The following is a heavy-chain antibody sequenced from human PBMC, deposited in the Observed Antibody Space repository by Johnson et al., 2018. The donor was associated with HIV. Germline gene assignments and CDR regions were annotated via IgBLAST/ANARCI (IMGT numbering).Heavy chain of an antibody. D-gene: IGHD1-26*01. CDR2: IKQDGSDK. Sequence: VQLVESGGGLVQPGGSLRLSCVVSGFTFSDYWMTWVRQAPGKGLEWVANIKQDGSDKYYADSVKGRFTISRDSSKNTLYLQMNSLGEEDTAGYYWATGGGAKTLTDAFYIWGQGTMVTVSS. CDR1: GFTFSDYW. J-gene: IGHJ3*02. V-gene: IGHV3-7*02. CDR3: ATGGGAKTLTDAFYI.